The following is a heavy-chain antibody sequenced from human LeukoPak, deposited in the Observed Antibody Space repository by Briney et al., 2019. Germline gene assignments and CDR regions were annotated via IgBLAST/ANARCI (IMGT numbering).Heavy chain of an antibody. CDR1: GGSISSSSYY. V-gene: IGHV4-39*01. CDR2: IYYSGST. Sequence: SETLSLTCTVSGGSISSSSYYWGWIRQPPGKGLEWIGSIYYSGSTYYNPSLKSRVTISVDTSKNQFSLKLSSVTAADTAVYYCARLGIAAFGAFDIWGQGTMVTVSS. D-gene: IGHD6-25*01. J-gene: IGHJ3*02. CDR3: ARLGIAAFGAFDI.